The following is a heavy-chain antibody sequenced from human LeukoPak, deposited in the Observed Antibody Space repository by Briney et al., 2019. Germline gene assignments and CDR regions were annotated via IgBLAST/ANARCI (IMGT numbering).Heavy chain of an antibody. V-gene: IGHV3-23*01. J-gene: IGHJ4*02. Sequence: GASLRLSCAASGFTFSSYAMSWVRQAPGKGLEWVSAISGSGGSTYYADSVKGRFTVSRDNSKNTLYLQMNSLRAEDTAVYYCAKRVNFTPYCSSTSRYGVLVDYWGQGTLVTVSS. D-gene: IGHD2-2*01. CDR2: ISGSGGST. CDR3: AKRVNFTPYCSSTSRYGVLVDY. CDR1: GFTFSSYA.